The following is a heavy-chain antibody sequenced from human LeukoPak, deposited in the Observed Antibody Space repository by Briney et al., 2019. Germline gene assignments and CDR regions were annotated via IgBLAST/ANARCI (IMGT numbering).Heavy chain of an antibody. CDR2: ISGSGGST. CDR3: AELGITMIGGV. J-gene: IGHJ6*04. CDR1: GFTFSSYG. Sequence: GGSLRLSCAASGFTFSSYGMSWVRQAPGKGLEWVSAISGSGGSTYYADSVKGRFTISRDNAKDSLYLQMNSLRAEDTAVYYCAELGITMIGGVWGKGTTVTISS. V-gene: IGHV3-23*01. D-gene: IGHD3-10*02.